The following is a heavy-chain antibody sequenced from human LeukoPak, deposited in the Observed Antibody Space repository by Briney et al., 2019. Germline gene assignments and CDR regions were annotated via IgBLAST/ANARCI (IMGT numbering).Heavy chain of an antibody. V-gene: IGHV4-39*01. CDR1: GDSLSTTFYY. D-gene: IGHD3-22*01. Sequence: PSETLSLTCSVSGDSLSTTFYYWGWIRQPPGKGLEWIGSFYYSGSTYYNPSLKSRVTISVDTSKNQFSLKLSSVTAADTAVYYCARHLLRYYDSSGRDAFDIWGQGTMVTVSS. J-gene: IGHJ3*02. CDR2: FYYSGST. CDR3: ARHLLRYYDSSGRDAFDI.